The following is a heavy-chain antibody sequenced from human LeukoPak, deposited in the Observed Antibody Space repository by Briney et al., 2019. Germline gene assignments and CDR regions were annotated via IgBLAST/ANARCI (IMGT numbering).Heavy chain of an antibody. D-gene: IGHD1-26*01. Sequence: SETLSLTCTVSGGSISSGDYYWSWIRQPPGKGLEWIGYIYYSGGTYYNPSLKGRVSISVDTSNNQFSLKLSSVAAADTAVYYCAREPGGSYCYYYIDLWGKGTTVTVSS. V-gene: IGHV4-30-4*08. CDR2: IYYSGGT. CDR1: GGSISSGDYY. CDR3: AREPGGSYCYYYIDL. J-gene: IGHJ6*03.